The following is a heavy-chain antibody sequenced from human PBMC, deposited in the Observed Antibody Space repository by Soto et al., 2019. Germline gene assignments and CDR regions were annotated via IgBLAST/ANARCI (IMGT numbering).Heavy chain of an antibody. J-gene: IGHJ6*02. V-gene: IGHV1-18*01. D-gene: IGHD5-12*01. CDR3: ARAPKGYSGYDNYQYGMDV. CDR2: VAVHNGHT. Sequence: ASVKVSCKASGSDILNYGFSWVRQAPGQGLEWMGWVAVHNGHTKYAQKFQGRVTMTSDTSTSTAYMGVRSLRSDDTAVYYCARAPKGYSGYDNYQYGMDVWGQGTTVTVSS. CDR1: GSDILNYG.